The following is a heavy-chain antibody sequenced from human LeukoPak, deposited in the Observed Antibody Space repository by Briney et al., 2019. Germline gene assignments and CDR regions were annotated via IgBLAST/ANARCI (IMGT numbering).Heavy chain of an antibody. D-gene: IGHD4-17*01. CDR2: IYYSGST. J-gene: IGHJ3*02. CDR3: ARQGYGDYVDAFDI. CDR1: GGSISSSSYY. V-gene: IGHV4-39*01. Sequence: NTSETLSLTCTVSGGSISSSSYYWGWIRQPPGKGLEWIGSIYYSGSTYYNPSLKSRVTISVDTSKNQFSLKLSSVTAADTAVYYCARQGYGDYVDAFDIWGQGTMVTVSS.